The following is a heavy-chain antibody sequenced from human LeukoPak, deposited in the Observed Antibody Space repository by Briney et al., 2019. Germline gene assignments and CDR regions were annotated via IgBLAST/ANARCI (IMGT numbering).Heavy chain of an antibody. D-gene: IGHD3-22*01. Sequence: ASVKVSCKASGYTFTGSYMHWVRQAPGQGLGWMGWINPNSGGTNYAQKIQGRVTMTRDTSISTAYMELSRLRSEDTAVYYCATVDYYDSSGYPDAFDIWGQGTMVTVSS. CDR1: GYTFTGSY. CDR3: ATVDYYDSSGYPDAFDI. J-gene: IGHJ3*02. CDR2: INPNSGGT. V-gene: IGHV1-2*02.